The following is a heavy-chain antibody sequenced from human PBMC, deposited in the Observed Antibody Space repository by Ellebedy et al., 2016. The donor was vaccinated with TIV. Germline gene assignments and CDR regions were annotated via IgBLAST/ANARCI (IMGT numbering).Heavy chain of an antibody. D-gene: IGHD1-1*01. CDR3: ARVTRRPGYYYGMDV. Sequence: GGSLRLSCAASGFTFSNYWMSWVRQAPGKGLEWVANIKQDGSEKNYVDSVKGRFTISRDNAKNSLYLQMNSLRAEDTAVFYCARVTRRPGYYYGMDVWGQGTTVTVSS. J-gene: IGHJ6*02. CDR2: IKQDGSEK. V-gene: IGHV3-7*03. CDR1: GFTFSNYW.